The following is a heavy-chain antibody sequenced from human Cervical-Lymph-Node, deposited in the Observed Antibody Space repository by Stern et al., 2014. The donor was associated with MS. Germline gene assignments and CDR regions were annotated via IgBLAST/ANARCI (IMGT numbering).Heavy chain of an antibody. Sequence: EVQLLESGGGLVKPGGSLRLSCAASGLAFDNYNMNWVRQAPGKGLEWVSCISNSATYTDYADSVKGRFTISRDNAKNSLYLQMNSLRADDTAVYYCFSSGWYGGRHFDYWGQGSLVTVSS. CDR2: ISNSATYT. J-gene: IGHJ4*02. V-gene: IGHV3-21*01. CDR1: GLAFDNYN. D-gene: IGHD6-19*01. CDR3: FSSGWYGGRHFDY.